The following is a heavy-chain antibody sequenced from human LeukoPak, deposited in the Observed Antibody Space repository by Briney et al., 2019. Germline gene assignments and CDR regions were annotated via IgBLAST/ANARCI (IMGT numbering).Heavy chain of an antibody. CDR1: GFTFSSYW. J-gene: IGHJ6*02. CDR2: IKQDGSQK. D-gene: IGHD3-16*02. Sequence: GGSLRLSCAASGFTFSSYWMSWVRQAPGKGLEWVANIKQDGSQKYYVDSVKGRFSISRDNAKNSLYLQMNSLRAEDTAVFHCVRDYHYGMDVWGQGTTVTVSS. V-gene: IGHV3-7*01. CDR3: VRDYHYGMDV.